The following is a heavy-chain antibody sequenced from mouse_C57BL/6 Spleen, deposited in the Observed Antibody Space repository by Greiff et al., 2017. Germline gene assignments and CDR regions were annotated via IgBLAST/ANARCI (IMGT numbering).Heavy chain of an antibody. CDR1: GYTFTSYW. D-gene: IGHD1-1*01. J-gene: IGHJ1*03. CDR3: ANYYGSSYQYFDV. Sequence: VKLQQPGAELVKPGASVKLSCKASGYTFTSYWMHWVKQRPGQGLEWIGMIHPNSGSTNYNEKFKSKATLTVDKSSSTAYMQLSSLTSEDSAVYYCANYYGSSYQYFDVWGTGTTVTVSS. V-gene: IGHV1-64*01. CDR2: IHPNSGST.